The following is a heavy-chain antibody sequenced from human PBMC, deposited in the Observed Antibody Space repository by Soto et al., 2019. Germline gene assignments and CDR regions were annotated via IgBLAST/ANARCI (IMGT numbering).Heavy chain of an antibody. CDR1: GFTFSSYA. V-gene: IGHV3-23*01. Sequence: PGGSLRLSWAASGFTFSSYAMSWVRQAPGKGMEWVSAISGSGGSTYYADSGKGRFTMCRDNSKNTLYLQMNSLRAEDTAVYYCAKYRLDDNFDYWRQGTLVPVSS. D-gene: IGHD3-9*01. J-gene: IGHJ4*02. CDR3: AKYRLDDNFDY. CDR2: ISGSGGST.